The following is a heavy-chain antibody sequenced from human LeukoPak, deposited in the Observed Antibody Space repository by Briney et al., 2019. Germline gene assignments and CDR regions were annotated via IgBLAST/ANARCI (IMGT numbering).Heavy chain of an antibody. CDR2: INPNSGGT. CDR3: ARSVGDYYDSSGPDAFDI. Sequence: ASVKVSCMASGYTFTVYYIHCVRHAPGQGREWMGWINPNSGGTTYAQKLQGRVTMTRDTSISTAYMELSRLRSDDTAVYYCARSVGDYYDSSGPDAFDIWGQGTMVTVSS. D-gene: IGHD3-22*01. CDR1: GYTFTVYY. V-gene: IGHV1-2*02. J-gene: IGHJ3*02.